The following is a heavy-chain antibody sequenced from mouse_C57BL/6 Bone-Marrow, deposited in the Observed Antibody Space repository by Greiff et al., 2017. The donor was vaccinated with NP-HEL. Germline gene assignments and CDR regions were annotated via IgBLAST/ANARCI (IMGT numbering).Heavy chain of an antibody. J-gene: IGHJ2*01. CDR3: ALLRAFDY. Sequence: VQLKQSGPVLVKPGASVKMSCKASGYTFTDYYMNWVKQSHGKSLEWIGVINPYNGGTSYNQKFKGKATLTVDKSSSTAYMELNSLTSEDSAVYYCALLRAFDYWGQGTTLTVSS. CDR2: INPYNGGT. D-gene: IGHD3-3*01. V-gene: IGHV1-19*01. CDR1: GYTFTDYY.